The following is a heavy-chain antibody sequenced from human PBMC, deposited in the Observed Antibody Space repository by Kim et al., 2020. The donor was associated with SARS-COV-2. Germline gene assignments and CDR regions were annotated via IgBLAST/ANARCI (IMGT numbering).Heavy chain of an antibody. V-gene: IGHV3-64D*06. Sequence: VKGTFTISKDNSKNTLYLQMSSLRAEDTAVYYCVCHCTRLTMVTGYYFDYWGQGTLVTVSS. CDR3: VCHCTRLTMVTGYYFDY. J-gene: IGHJ4*02. D-gene: IGHD5-18*01.